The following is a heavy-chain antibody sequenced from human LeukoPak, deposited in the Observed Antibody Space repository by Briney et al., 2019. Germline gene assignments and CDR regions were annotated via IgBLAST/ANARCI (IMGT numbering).Heavy chain of an antibody. D-gene: IGHD1-26*01. CDR3: AKEGTTDSGSYYTSGDAFDI. CDR1: GFTFSSYA. Sequence: GGSLRLSCAASGFTFSSYAMSWGRQAPGKGLEWVSAISGSGGSTYYADSAKGRFTISRDNSKNTLYLQMNSLRAEDTAVYYCAKEGTTDSGSYYTSGDAFDIWGQGAMVTVSS. CDR2: ISGSGGST. J-gene: IGHJ3*02. V-gene: IGHV3-23*01.